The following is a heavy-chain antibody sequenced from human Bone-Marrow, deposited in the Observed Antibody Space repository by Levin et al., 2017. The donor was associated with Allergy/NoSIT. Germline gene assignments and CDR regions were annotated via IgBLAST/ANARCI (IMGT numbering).Heavy chain of an antibody. CDR3: ARTPGYFDS. CDR2: VYSSGST. D-gene: IGHD7-27*01. J-gene: IGHJ4*02. CDR1: GGSIRSNY. V-gene: IGHV4-59*01. Sequence: PSETLSLTCSVSGGSIRSNYLSWIRQPPGKGLEWLGYVYSSGSTNFHPSLKSRISISVDASKTRFSLRLHSVTSADTAVYYCARTPGYFDSWGRGILVIVSS.